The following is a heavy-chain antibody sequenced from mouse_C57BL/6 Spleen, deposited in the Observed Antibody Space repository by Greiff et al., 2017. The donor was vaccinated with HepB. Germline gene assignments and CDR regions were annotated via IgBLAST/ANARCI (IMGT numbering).Heavy chain of an antibody. J-gene: IGHJ3*01. Sequence: QVQLQQPGAELVKPGASVKLSCKASGYTFTSYWMHWVKERPGQGLEWIGMIHPNSGSTNYNEKFKSKATLTVDKSSSTAYMQLSSLTSEDSAVYYCAREGYDRFAYWGQGTLVTVSA. CDR2: IHPNSGST. D-gene: IGHD2-3*01. V-gene: IGHV1-64*01. CDR3: AREGYDRFAY. CDR1: GYTFTSYW.